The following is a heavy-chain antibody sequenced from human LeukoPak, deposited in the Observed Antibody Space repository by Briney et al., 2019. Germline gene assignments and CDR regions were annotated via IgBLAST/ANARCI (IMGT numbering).Heavy chain of an antibody. V-gene: IGHV3-21*01. J-gene: IGHJ5*02. CDR1: GFTFSSYA. CDR3: AREEIWSTAGVGA. Sequence: GGSLRLSCAASGFTFSSYAMHWVRQAPGKGLEWVSSISSSSSYIYYADSVKGRFTISRDNAKNSLYLQMNSLRAEDTAVYYCAREEIWSTAGVGAWGQGTLVTVSS. CDR2: ISSSSSYI. D-gene: IGHD6-13*01.